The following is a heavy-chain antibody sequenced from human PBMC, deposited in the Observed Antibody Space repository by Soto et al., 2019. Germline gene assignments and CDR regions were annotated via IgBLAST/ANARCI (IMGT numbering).Heavy chain of an antibody. CDR2: ISYSGST. D-gene: IGHD2-15*01. J-gene: IGHJ4*02. V-gene: IGHV4-59*01. CDR3: TRRQGSYLDQ. Sequence: QVQLQETGPGLVKPSETLSLNCTVSGGSINTFYWCWVPQAPGKGLEWIGYISYSGSTNYNPSLNSRVTISVDTSKKQFSLKLTSVTTADTAVYYCTRRQGSYLDQWGQGTLVTVSS. CDR1: GGSINTFY.